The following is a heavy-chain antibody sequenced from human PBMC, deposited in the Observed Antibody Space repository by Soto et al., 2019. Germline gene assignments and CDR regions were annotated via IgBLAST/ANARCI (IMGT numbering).Heavy chain of an antibody. CDR3: ASIKLYECTNDRYYTAGCYYRWFDH. CDR2: IYSKGIT. D-gene: IGHD2-2*01. CDR1: FC. Sequence: FCWNWVLQSPGKGLDFIGHIYSKGITNYNHSLKSRVTMSLDTSMNQVSLKLTSVTAADAAVYFCASIKLYECTNDRYYTAGCYYRWFDHWGQGTQVTVSS. V-gene: IGHV4-4*07. J-gene: IGHJ5*02.